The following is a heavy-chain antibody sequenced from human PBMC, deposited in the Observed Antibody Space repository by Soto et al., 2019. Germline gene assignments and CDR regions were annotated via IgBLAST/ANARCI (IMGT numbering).Heavy chain of an antibody. CDR2: MNPNSGNT. CDR3: ASSTPDYGDRH. D-gene: IGHD4-17*01. CDR1: GYTFTSYD. V-gene: IGHV1-8*01. J-gene: IGHJ4*02. Sequence: QVQLGQSGAEVKKPGASVKGSRKASGYTFTSYDINWVRQATGQVLEGMGWMNPNSGNTGYAPKFQGRVTMTRDTSISTAYIELSSLRSEDTAVYYCASSTPDYGDRHWGQGTLVTVSS.